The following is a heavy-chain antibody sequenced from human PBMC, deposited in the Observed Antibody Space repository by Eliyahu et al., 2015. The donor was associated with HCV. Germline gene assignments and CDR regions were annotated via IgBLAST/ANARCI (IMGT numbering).Heavy chain of an antibody. Sequence: QVQLVQSGAEVKKPGASVKVSCKASGYTFTGYYMXWVRQAPGQGLEWMGWINPNSGGTNYAQKFQGRVTMTRDTSISTAYMELSRLRSDDTAVYYCARVSGSSSSWYFDYYYGMDVWGQGTTVTVSS. V-gene: IGHV1-2*02. CDR3: ARVSGSSSSWYFDYYYGMDV. CDR1: GYTFTGYY. D-gene: IGHD6-13*01. J-gene: IGHJ6*02. CDR2: INPNSGGT.